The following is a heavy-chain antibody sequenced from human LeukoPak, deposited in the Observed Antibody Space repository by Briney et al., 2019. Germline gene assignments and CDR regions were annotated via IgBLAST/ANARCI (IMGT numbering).Heavy chain of an antibody. D-gene: IGHD5-24*01. V-gene: IGHV3-48*01. CDR1: GFTFSSYW. CDR3: ARDYKYAFDN. J-gene: IGHJ4*02. Sequence: GGSLRLSCAASGFTFSSYWMMWVRQAPGKGLEWISYIGIDSGNTNYADSVKGRFTISGDKAKNSLYLQMNSLRVEDTAVYYCARDYKYAFDNWGQGTLVTVSS. CDR2: IGIDSGNT.